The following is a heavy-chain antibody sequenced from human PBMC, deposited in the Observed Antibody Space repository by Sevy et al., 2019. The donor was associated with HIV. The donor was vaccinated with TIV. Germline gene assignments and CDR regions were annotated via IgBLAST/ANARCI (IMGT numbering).Heavy chain of an antibody. D-gene: IGHD3-10*01. J-gene: IGHJ4*02. V-gene: IGHV3-43*01. CDR2: ISWDAKKT. Sequence: GGSLRLSCAASGFTFADYTMHWVRQVPGKGLEWVSLISWDAKKTDYADSVEGRFTVSRDNRKNSLYLQMNSLRSEDTALYFCAKDIPGYSGFDHWGQGTLVTVS. CDR3: AKDIPGYSGFDH. CDR1: GFTFADYT.